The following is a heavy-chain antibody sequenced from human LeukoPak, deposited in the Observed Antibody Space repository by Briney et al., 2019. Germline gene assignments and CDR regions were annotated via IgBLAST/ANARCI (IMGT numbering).Heavy chain of an antibody. CDR1: GGSISSGGYY. Sequence: SSETLSLTCTVSGGSISSGGYYWSWVRQHPGKGLEWIGYIYYSGSTYYNPSLKSRVTITVDTSKNHFSLRLSSVTAADTAVYYCARVRGYCSSTTCYYDYSGHGTLVTVSS. J-gene: IGHJ4*01. V-gene: IGHV4-31*03. CDR3: ARVRGYCSSTTCYYDY. D-gene: IGHD2-2*01. CDR2: IYYSGST.